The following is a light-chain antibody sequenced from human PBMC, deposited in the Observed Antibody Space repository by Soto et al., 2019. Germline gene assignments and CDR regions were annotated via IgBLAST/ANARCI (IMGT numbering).Light chain of an antibody. V-gene: IGKV3-15*01. CDR3: QQYNNWPPFT. CDR1: QSVGSN. J-gene: IGKJ5*01. CDR2: GAS. Sequence: EIVMTQSPATLSVSPGERATLSXRXSQSVGSNLAWYQQKPGQAPRLLIYGASTRATGIPARFSGSGSGTEFTLTISSLRSEDFAVYYCQQYNNWPPFTFGQGTRLEIK.